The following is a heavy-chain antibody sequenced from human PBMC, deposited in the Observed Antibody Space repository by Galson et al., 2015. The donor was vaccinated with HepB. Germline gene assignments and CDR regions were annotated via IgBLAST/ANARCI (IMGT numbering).Heavy chain of an antibody. CDR3: ARGGRVGELSSFDY. V-gene: IGHV1-18*01. CDR2: ISTYNGNT. CDR1: GYTFTTYG. D-gene: IGHD3-16*02. J-gene: IGHJ4*02. Sequence: SVKVSCKASGYTFTTYGISWVRQAPGQGLEWMGWISTYNGNTNYAQKVQGRVTMTTDTATSTAYMELRSLRSDDTAVYYCARGGRVGELSSFDYWGQGTLVTVSS.